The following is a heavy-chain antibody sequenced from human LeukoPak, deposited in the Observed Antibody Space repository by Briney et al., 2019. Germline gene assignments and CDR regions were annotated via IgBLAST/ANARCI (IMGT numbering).Heavy chain of an antibody. D-gene: IGHD3-22*01. V-gene: IGHV6-1*01. CDR2: TYYRSKWYN. J-gene: IGHJ1*01. CDR3: ARTYDSSGYYFQH. Sequence: SQTLSLTCAISGDSLSSNSAAWNWVRQSPSRGLEWLGRTYYRSKWYNDYAVSVKSRITINPDTSKNQFSLQLNSVTPDDTAVYYCARTYDSSGYYFQHWGKGTLVTVSS. CDR1: GDSLSSNSAA.